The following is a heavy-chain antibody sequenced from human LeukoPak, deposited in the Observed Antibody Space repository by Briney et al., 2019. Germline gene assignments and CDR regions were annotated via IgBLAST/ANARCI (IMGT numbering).Heavy chain of an antibody. Sequence: GESLKISCKGSGYNFTNFWIGWVRQMPGKGLEWMGVIYPGDSDTRYSPSFQGQVTISADKSISTAYLQWSSLKASDTAMYYCARAVYSSGWGEFDYWGQGTLVTVSS. V-gene: IGHV5-51*01. CDR3: ARAVYSSGWGEFDY. J-gene: IGHJ4*02. CDR2: IYPGDSDT. D-gene: IGHD6-19*01. CDR1: GYNFTNFW.